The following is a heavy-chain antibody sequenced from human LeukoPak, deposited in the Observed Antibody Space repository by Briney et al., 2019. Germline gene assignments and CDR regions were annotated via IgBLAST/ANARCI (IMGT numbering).Heavy chain of an antibody. CDR1: KFTFSSYG. CDR2: IRYDGSSK. Sequence: PGGSLRLSCAASKFTFSSYGMYWVRQAPGKGLEWVAYIRYDGSSKYHADSVKGRFTISREHSKNTLYLQMNSLRPEDTAVYYCAKDGGYYYMDVWGKGTTVTISS. J-gene: IGHJ6*03. V-gene: IGHV3-30*02. CDR3: AKDGGYYYMDV. D-gene: IGHD2-15*01.